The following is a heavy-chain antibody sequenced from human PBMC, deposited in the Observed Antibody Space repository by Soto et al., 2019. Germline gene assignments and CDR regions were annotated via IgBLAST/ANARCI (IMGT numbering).Heavy chain of an antibody. J-gene: IGHJ6*02. Sequence: SETLSLTCTVSGGSISSYYWSWIRQPPGKGLEWIGYIYYSGSTNYNPSLKSRVTISVDTSKNQFSLKLSSVTAADTAVYYCAASLPNYYYYGMDVWGQGTTVTVSS. V-gene: IGHV4-59*08. CDR3: AASLPNYYYYGMDV. CDR2: IYYSGST. CDR1: GGSISSYY.